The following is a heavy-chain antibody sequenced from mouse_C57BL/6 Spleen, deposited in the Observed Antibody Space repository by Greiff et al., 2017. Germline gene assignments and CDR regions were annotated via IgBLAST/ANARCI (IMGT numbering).Heavy chain of an antibody. CDR3: ALEAGSSYWYFDV. D-gene: IGHD1-1*01. CDR2: INPNNGGT. J-gene: IGHJ1*03. Sequence: VQLKQSGPELVKPGASVKMSCKASGYTFTDYNMHWVKQSHGKSLEWIGYINPNNGGTSYNQKFKGKATLTVNKSSSTAYMELRSLTSEDSAVYYCALEAGSSYWYFDVWGTGTTVTVSS. CDR1: GYTFTDYN. V-gene: IGHV1-22*01.